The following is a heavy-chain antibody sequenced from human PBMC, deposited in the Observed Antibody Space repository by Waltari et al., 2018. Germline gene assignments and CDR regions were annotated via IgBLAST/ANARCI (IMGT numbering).Heavy chain of an antibody. CDR1: GFTFSNSW. CDR3: SVSLNY. Sequence: EVQLVESGGGLVQPGGSLRLSCAASGFTFSNSWMDWVRQAPGKGREWVANIKQDASESHYVDSVKGRFTISRDNAQNLLYLQMNSLRAGDTAVYYCSVSLNYWGQGTLVTVSS. V-gene: IGHV3-7*01. J-gene: IGHJ4*02. CDR2: IKQDASES.